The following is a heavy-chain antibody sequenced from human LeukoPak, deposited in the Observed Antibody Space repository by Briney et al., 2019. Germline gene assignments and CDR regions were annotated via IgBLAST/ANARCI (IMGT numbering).Heavy chain of an antibody. V-gene: IGHV3-23*01. D-gene: IGHD5-12*01. CDR2: ISGRGGRT. CDR1: GFTFSSYA. J-gene: IGHJ4*02. Sequence: GGSLRLSCAASGFTFSSYAMSWARHAPGKGLEWVSSISGRGGRTYYTDSVKGGFTIFSNNSKNSLYLQMNSLRAEDTAVYYCAKDLSLATIAYDYWGQGTLVTVSS. CDR3: AKDLSLATIAYDY.